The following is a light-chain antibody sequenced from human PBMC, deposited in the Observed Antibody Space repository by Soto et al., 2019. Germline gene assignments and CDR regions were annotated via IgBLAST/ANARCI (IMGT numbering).Light chain of an antibody. Sequence: LTQSASTLSVARGVGADLTSRAGQTISTTFLAWYQQRPGQAPRLLIYGASGRAAGIPDRFSDSGAETDFTLSISTLETDDSIVYLCQQYSSSSTFGRGTKVDIK. CDR1: QTISTTF. CDR2: GAS. J-gene: IGKJ4*01. V-gene: IGKV3-20*01. CDR3: QQYSSSST.